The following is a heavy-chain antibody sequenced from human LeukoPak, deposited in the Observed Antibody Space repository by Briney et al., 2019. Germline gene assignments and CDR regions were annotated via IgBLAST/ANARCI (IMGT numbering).Heavy chain of an antibody. CDR3: ARRGGPNYYDSSGYYLDY. CDR1: GGSISSYY. Sequence: SETLSLTCTVSGGSISSYYWSWIRQPPGKGLEWIGYIYYSGSTNYNPSLKSRVTISVDTSKNQFSLKLSSVTAAGTAVYYCARRGGPNYYDSSGYYLDYWGQGALVTVSS. D-gene: IGHD3-22*01. CDR2: IYYSGST. V-gene: IGHV4-59*01. J-gene: IGHJ4*02.